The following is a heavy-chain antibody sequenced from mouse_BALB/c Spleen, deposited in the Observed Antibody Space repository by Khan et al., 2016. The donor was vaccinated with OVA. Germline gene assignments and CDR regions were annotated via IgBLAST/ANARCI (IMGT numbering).Heavy chain of an antibody. CDR1: GYSITSNYA. Sequence: EVQLQESGPGLVKPSQSLSLTCTVTGYSITSNYAWNWIRQFPGNQLEWMGYIRYSDSTSYKPSFKSRISITRDTSQNQFFLQLNSVTTEDTATYYCARGNYYGYYFDYWGQGTTLTVSS. J-gene: IGHJ2*01. D-gene: IGHD1-1*01. V-gene: IGHV3-2*02. CDR3: ARGNYYGYYFDY. CDR2: IRYSDST.